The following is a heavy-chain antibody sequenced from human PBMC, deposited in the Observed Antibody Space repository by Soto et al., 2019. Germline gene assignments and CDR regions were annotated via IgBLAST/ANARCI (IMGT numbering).Heavy chain of an antibody. V-gene: IGHV3-9*01. CDR1: GFTFDDYA. D-gene: IGHD1-7*01. CDR3: TKDTVELQPGAFDI. CDR2: ISWNSGSI. J-gene: IGHJ3*02. Sequence: EVQLVESGGGLVQPGRSLRLSCAASGFTFDDYAMHWVRQAPCMGLEWVSGISWNSGSIGYADSVKGRFTNSRDNAKNSLYLQMNSLRAEDTALYYCTKDTVELQPGAFDIWGQGTMVTVSS.